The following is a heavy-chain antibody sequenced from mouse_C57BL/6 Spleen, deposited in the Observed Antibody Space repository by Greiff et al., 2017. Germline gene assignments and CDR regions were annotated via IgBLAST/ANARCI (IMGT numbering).Heavy chain of an antibody. CDR2: FYPGSGSI. J-gene: IGHJ4*01. D-gene: IGHD1-1*01. CDR1: GYTFTEYT. CDR3: ARHLYGNGAMDY. Sequence: VQRVESGAELVKPGASVKLSCKASGYTFTEYTIHWVKQRSGQGLEWIGWFYPGSGSIKYNEKFKDKATLTADKSSSTVYMELSRVTSEDSAVYFCARHLYGNGAMDYWGQGTSVTVSS. V-gene: IGHV1-62-2*01.